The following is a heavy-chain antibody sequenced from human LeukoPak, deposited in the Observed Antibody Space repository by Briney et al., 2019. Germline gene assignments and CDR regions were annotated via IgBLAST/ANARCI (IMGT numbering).Heavy chain of an antibody. CDR3: ARARIGNDWFDP. Sequence: ASVEVSCKASGYTFTSYGISWVRQAPGQGLEWMGWISAYNGNTNYAQKLQGRVTMTTDTSTSTAYMELRSLRSDDTAVYYCARARIGNDWFDPWGQGTLVTVSS. V-gene: IGHV1-18*01. CDR1: GYTFTSYG. D-gene: IGHD4-23*01. CDR2: ISAYNGNT. J-gene: IGHJ5*02.